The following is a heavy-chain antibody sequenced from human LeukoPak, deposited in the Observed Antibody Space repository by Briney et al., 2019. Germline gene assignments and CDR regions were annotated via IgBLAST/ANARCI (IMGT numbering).Heavy chain of an antibody. CDR2: IIPIFGTA. J-gene: IGHJ5*02. V-gene: IGHV1-69*05. Sequence: GASVKVSCKASGGTFSSYAISWVRQAPGQGLEWMGRIIPIFGTANYAQKFQGRVTITTDESTSTAYVELSSLRSEDTAVYYCARDPGCSGGSCYWPFDPWGQGTLVTVSS. D-gene: IGHD2-15*01. CDR1: GGTFSSYA. CDR3: ARDPGCSGGSCYWPFDP.